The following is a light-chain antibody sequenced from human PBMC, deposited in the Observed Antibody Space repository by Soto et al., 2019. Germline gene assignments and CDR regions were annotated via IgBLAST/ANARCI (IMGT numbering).Light chain of an antibody. CDR2: GNS. Sequence: QSALTQPPSVSGAPGQRVTISCTGSSSNIGAGYDVHWYQQLPGTAPKLLIYGNSNRPSGVPDRFSGSKSGTSASLAITGLQAEDEADYYRQSYDSSLSGHVVFGGGTKLTVL. CDR1: SSNIGAGYD. J-gene: IGLJ2*01. V-gene: IGLV1-40*01. CDR3: QSYDSSLSGHVV.